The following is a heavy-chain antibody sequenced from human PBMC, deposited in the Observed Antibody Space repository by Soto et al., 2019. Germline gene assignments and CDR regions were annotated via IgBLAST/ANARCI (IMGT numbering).Heavy chain of an antibody. Sequence: QVQLQESGPGLVKPSQTLSLTCTVSGGSISSGGYYWSWIRQHPGKGLEWIGYIYYSGSTYYNPSLKCRVTISVDTSKNQFSLKLSSVTAADTAVYYCASNDDSSGYYPPFFDYWGQGTLVTVSS. V-gene: IGHV4-31*03. D-gene: IGHD3-22*01. CDR3: ASNDDSSGYYPPFFDY. J-gene: IGHJ4*02. CDR1: GGSISSGGYY. CDR2: IYYSGST.